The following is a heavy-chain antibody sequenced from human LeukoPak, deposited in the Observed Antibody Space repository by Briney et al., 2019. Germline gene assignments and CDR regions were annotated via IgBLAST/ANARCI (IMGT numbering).Heavy chain of an antibody. CDR1: GGSFSGYY. D-gene: IGHD5-12*01. V-gene: IGHV4-59*01. CDR2: IYYSGST. Sequence: PSETLSLTCAVYGGSFSGYYWSWIRQPPGKGLEWIGYIYYSGSTNYNPSLKSRVTISVDTSKNQFSLKLSSVTAADTAVYYCARDGSGYDPFDYWGQGTLVTVSS. J-gene: IGHJ4*02. CDR3: ARDGSGYDPFDY.